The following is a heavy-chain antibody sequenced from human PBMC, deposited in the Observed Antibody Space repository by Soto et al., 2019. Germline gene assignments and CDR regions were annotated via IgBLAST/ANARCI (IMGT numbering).Heavy chain of an antibody. D-gene: IGHD3-3*01. CDR3: ARGFKTYYDFWSGYYYYYGMDV. Sequence: QVQLQESGPGLVKPSQTLSLTCTVSGGSISSGDYYWSWIRQPPGKGLEWIGYIYYSGSTYYNPSLDRRVTISVDTSKNQFSLKLSSVTAADTAVYYCARGFKTYYDFWSGYYYYYGMDVWGQGTTVTVSS. V-gene: IGHV4-30-4*01. J-gene: IGHJ6*02. CDR2: IYYSGST. CDR1: GGSISSGDYY.